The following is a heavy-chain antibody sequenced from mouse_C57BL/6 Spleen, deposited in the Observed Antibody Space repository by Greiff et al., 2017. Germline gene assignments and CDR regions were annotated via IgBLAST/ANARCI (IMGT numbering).Heavy chain of an antibody. J-gene: IGHJ2*01. Sequence: ESGAELAKPGASVKLSCKASGYTFTSYWMHWVKQRPGQGLEWIGYINPSNGYTKYNQKFKDKATLTADKSSSTAYMQLSSLTYEDSAVDYCASRESNYFDYWGQGTTLTVSS. D-gene: IGHD5-1*01. V-gene: IGHV1-7*01. CDR2: INPSNGYT. CDR1: GYTFTSYW. CDR3: ASRESNYFDY.